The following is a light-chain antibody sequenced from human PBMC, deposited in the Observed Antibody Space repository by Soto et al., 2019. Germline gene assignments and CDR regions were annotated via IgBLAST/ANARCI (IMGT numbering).Light chain of an antibody. Sequence: QTVLTQPPSVYGSPGQSVTISCTGTSSDVGSYNRVSWYQKPPGTAPKLMIYEVNNRPSGVPDRFSGSKSGNTASLTISGLQAEDEADYYCRSYTSSTTLVFGGGTKLTVL. J-gene: IGLJ2*01. CDR2: EVN. CDR1: SSDVGSYNR. CDR3: RSYTSSTTLV. V-gene: IGLV2-18*02.